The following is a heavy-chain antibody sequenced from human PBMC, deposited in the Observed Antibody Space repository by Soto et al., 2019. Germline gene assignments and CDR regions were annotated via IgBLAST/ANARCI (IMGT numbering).Heavy chain of an antibody. CDR3: ARDAHYYDSSGYYYLDY. Sequence: QVQLQESGPGLVKPSQTLSLTCTVSGGSISSGGYYWSWIRQHPGKGLEWIGYIYYSGSTYYNPXLKSRVTISVXXSXTPXSLKLSSVTAADTAVYYCARDAHYYDSSGYYYLDYWGQGTLVTVSS. CDR1: GGSISSGGYY. V-gene: IGHV4-31*03. D-gene: IGHD3-22*01. CDR2: IYYSGST. J-gene: IGHJ4*02.